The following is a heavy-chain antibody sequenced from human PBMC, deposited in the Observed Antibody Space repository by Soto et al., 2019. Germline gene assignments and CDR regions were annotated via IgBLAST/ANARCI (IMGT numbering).Heavy chain of an antibody. V-gene: IGHV3-30*03. Sequence: PGGSLRLSCAASGFTISGHAMHWVRQAPGKGLEWLAVISYDGSDKYYGDSVKGRFTFSRDNSKNTLYLQMNSLRDEDTAVYYCAREGVAATSINFDYWGQGTLVTVSS. J-gene: IGHJ4*02. CDR1: GFTISGHA. CDR3: AREGVAATSINFDY. D-gene: IGHD2-15*01. CDR2: ISYDGSDK.